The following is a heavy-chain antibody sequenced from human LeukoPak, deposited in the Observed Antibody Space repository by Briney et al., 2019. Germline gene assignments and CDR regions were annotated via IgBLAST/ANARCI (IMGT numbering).Heavy chain of an antibody. Sequence: GASVKVSCKASGYTFTSYGISWVRQAPGQGLEWMGWISAYNGNTNYAQKFQGRVTMTTDTSTSTAHMELSSLRSEDTAVYYCAREAGTTSIRFFWFDPWGQGTLVTVSS. CDR1: GYTFTSYG. V-gene: IGHV1-18*01. J-gene: IGHJ5*02. CDR2: ISAYNGNT. D-gene: IGHD1-7*01. CDR3: AREAGTTSIRFFWFDP.